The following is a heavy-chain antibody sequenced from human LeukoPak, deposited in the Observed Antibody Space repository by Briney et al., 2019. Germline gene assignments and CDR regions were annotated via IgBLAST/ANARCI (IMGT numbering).Heavy chain of an antibody. CDR1: GGTFSSYA. D-gene: IGHD5-12*01. V-gene: IGHV1-69*04. Sequence: ASVKVSCKASGGTFSSYAISWVRQAPGQGLEWMGRIIPILGIANYAQKFQGRVMITADKSTSTAYMELSSLRSEDTAVYYCARVGSYSGYDLDHDYWGQGTLVTVSS. CDR2: IIPILGIA. CDR3: ARVGSYSGYDLDHDY. J-gene: IGHJ4*02.